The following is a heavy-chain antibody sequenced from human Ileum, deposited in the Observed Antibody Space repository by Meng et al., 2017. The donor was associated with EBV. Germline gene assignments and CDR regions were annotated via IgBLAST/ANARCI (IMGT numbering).Heavy chain of an antibody. CDR3: ARGRRNEPLFDY. V-gene: IGHV1-46*01. D-gene: IGHD1-14*01. J-gene: IGHJ4*02. Sequence: QVQLVQSGSELKKPXXSVKVSCQAAGYTFTSSSMNWVRHAPGQGLEWMGIINPSGGSTSYAQKFQGRVTMTRDTSTSTVYMELSSLTFDDTAVYFCARGRRNEPLFDYWDQGPLVTVSS. CDR2: INPSGGST. CDR1: GYTFTSSS.